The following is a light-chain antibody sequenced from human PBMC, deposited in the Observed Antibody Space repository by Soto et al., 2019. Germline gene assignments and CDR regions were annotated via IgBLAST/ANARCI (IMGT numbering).Light chain of an antibody. J-gene: IGKJ2*01. CDR1: QSVSSY. CDR3: QQPYT. V-gene: IGKV3-11*01. Sequence: EIVLTQSPATLSLSPGERATLSCRASQSVSSYLAWYQQKPGQAPRLLIYDASNRATGIPARFSGSGSGTDFTLTISRLEPEDFAVYYCQQPYTFGQGTKLAIK. CDR2: DAS.